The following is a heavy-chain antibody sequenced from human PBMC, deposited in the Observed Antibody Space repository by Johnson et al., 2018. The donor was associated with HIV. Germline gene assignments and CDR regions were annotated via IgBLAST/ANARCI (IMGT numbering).Heavy chain of an antibody. CDR1: GFTFSDYY. Sequence: VQLVESGGGLVLPGGSLRLSCAVSGFTFSDYYMSWIRQAPGKGLEWVSGINWNGGSTGYADSVKGRFTISRDNAKNSLFLQMDSLRAEDTAVYYCASPLEAAAGPMDAFDIWGQGTMVTVSS. CDR3: ASPLEAAAGPMDAFDI. D-gene: IGHD6-13*01. V-gene: IGHV3-20*04. CDR2: INWNGGST. J-gene: IGHJ3*02.